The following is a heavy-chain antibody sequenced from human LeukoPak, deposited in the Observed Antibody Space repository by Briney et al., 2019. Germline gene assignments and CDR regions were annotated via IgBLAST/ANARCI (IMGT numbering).Heavy chain of an antibody. CDR2: IYPGDSDT. V-gene: IGHV5-51*01. CDR1: GYSFTSYW. Sequence: GESLKISCKGSGYSFTSYWIGWVRQMPGKGLEWMGIIYPGDSDTRYSPSFQGQVAISADKSISTAYLQWSSLKASDTAMYYCARRGLYGSGSYRVYFDYWGQGTLVTVSS. J-gene: IGHJ4*02. D-gene: IGHD3-10*01. CDR3: ARRGLYGSGSYRVYFDY.